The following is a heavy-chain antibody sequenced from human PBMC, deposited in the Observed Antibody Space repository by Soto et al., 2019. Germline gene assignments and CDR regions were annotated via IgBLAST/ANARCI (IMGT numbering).Heavy chain of an antibody. D-gene: IGHD5-12*01. Sequence: QVQLVESGGGVVQPGRSLRLSCAASGFTFSSCAMHWVRQAPGKGLEWVAVIIYDGSDKYYADSVQGRFTISRDNSKNTLYLQMNSLRPEDTAVYYCAAELENSGYDGHDYWGQGTLVTVSS. CDR1: GFTFSSCA. CDR3: AAELENSGYDGHDY. CDR2: IIYDGSDK. V-gene: IGHV3-30-3*01. J-gene: IGHJ4*02.